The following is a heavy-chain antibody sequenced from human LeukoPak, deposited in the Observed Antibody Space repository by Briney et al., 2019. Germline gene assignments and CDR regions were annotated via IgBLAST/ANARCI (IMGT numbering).Heavy chain of an antibody. CDR3: ARGPGIAYYYYYYMDV. Sequence: SETLSLTCAVYAGSFSGYYWSCIRQPPGKGLEWIGEINRSGSTNYNPSLKSRVTISVDTSKNQFSLKLSSVTAADTAVYYCARGPGIAYYYYYYMDVWGKGTTVTVSS. D-gene: IGHD6-13*01. V-gene: IGHV4-34*01. CDR2: INRSGST. J-gene: IGHJ6*03. CDR1: AGSFSGYY.